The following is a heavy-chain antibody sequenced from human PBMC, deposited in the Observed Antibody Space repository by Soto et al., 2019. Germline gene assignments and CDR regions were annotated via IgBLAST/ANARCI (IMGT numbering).Heavy chain of an antibody. Sequence: SETLSLTCTVSGGSISTYYWSWVRQPPGKGLEWIGYVYYSGSTNYNPSLKSRVTISVDTSKNQFSLKLTSVTAADAAMYYCARGGRSAYYYYMGVWGKGTTVTVSS. CDR3: ARGGRSAYYYYMGV. CDR2: VYYSGST. J-gene: IGHJ6*03. CDR1: GGSISTYY. V-gene: IGHV4-59*01.